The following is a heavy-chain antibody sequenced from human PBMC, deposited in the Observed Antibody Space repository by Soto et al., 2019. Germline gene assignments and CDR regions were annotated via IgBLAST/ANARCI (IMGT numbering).Heavy chain of an antibody. CDR1: GYTLTEFS. CDR3: ATTLGSSLQNDYYGMDV. CDR2: FDPEDAET. V-gene: IGHV1-24*01. D-gene: IGHD6-6*01. J-gene: IGHJ6*02. Sequence: ASVKVSCKVSGYTLTEFSMHCVLQSPLKWLEWMGGFDPEDAETIYAQKFQGRVTMTEDTSTDTAYMELSSLRSEDTAVYYCATTLGSSLQNDYYGMDVWGQGTTVTVSS.